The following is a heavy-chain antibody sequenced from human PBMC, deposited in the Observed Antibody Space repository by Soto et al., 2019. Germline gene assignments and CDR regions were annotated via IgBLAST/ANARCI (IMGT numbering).Heavy chain of an antibody. CDR3: AKDGSSAGLHYNGMDV. CDR1: GFTFNSYG. J-gene: IGHJ6*02. Sequence: PGGSLRLSCAASGFTFNSYGMHWVRQAPGKGLEWVAVIWYDGDTKYYAYSVKGRFTISRDNYKNKLYLQMNSLRVEDTDLYYCAKDGSSAGLHYNGMDVWGQGTTVTVSS. CDR2: IWYDGDTK. D-gene: IGHD3-22*01. V-gene: IGHV3-33*06.